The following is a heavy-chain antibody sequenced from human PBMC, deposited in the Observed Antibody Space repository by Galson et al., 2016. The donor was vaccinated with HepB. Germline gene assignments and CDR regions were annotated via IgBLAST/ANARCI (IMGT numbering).Heavy chain of an antibody. CDR3: ARDYSSGSGYSYYGMDV. CDR1: GYTFTSYD. V-gene: IGHV1-8*01. CDR2: MNPNHGNT. J-gene: IGHJ6*02. D-gene: IGHD6-19*01. Sequence: SVKVSCKASGYTFTSYDIHWVRQATGQGPEWLGWMNPNHGNTGYAQRFQGRVTMTRDTSINTAYMELSSLRSEDTAVYYCARDYSSGSGYSYYGMDVWGQGTAVTVSS.